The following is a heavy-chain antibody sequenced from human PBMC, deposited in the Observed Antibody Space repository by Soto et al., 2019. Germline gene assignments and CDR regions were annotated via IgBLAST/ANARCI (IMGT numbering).Heavy chain of an antibody. Sequence: ASVKVSCKASGFTFTSSAFQWVRQARGQRLEWIGWIAVGSGYTNYAQRFQDRVTLTRGMSTATTYMELSRLTSEDTAIYYCAADATAWQQMVPSDYWGQGTLVTVSS. CDR3: AADATAWQQMVPSDY. D-gene: IGHD2-8*01. V-gene: IGHV1-58*01. J-gene: IGHJ4*02. CDR2: IAVGSGYT. CDR1: GFTFTSSA.